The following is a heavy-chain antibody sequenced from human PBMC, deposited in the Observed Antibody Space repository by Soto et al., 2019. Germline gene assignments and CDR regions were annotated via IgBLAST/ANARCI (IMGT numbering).Heavy chain of an antibody. D-gene: IGHD2-15*01. V-gene: IGHV2-5*02. CDR2: IYWDDDK. CDR1: GFSLRTGGVG. Sequence: QITLKESGPTLVKPTQTLTLTCTFSGFSLRTGGVGVGWIRQPPGKALEWLALIYWDDDKRYSPSLKSRLTIAKNTSQNQVVLTLTNMDPVNPAIYYCAHRENCSDSSCYSDWFDTRGRGTMVNVSS. J-gene: IGHJ5*02. CDR3: AHRENCSDSSCYSDWFDT.